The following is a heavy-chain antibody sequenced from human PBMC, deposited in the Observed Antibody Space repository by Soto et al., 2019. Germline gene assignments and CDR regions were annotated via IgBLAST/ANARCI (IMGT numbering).Heavy chain of an antibody. J-gene: IGHJ6*02. CDR2: ISSGGNT. D-gene: IGHD2-15*01. Sequence: QLLESGGGLVQPGGSLRLSCEASGFSFSRNAMSWVRQAPGKGLEWGSSISSGGNTYYEDSGRGRFTISRYNSKNTQSLQMTSLGAEDTAVYYCAKLGYCTGGTCYLDYYYGVDVWGQGTTVTVS. CDR1: GFSFSRNA. V-gene: IGHV3-23*01. CDR3: AKLGYCTGGTCYLDYYYGVDV.